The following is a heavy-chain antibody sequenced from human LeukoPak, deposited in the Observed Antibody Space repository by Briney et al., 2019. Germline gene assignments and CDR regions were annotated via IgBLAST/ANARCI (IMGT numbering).Heavy chain of an antibody. D-gene: IGHD3-16*02. CDR2: ISYDGSNK. CDR1: GFTFSSYG. V-gene: IGHV3-30*18. J-gene: IGHJ4*02. Sequence: GRSLRLSCAASGFTFSSYGMHWVRQAPGKGLEWVAVISYDGSNKYYADSVKGRFTISRDNSKNTLYLQMNSLRAEDTAVYYCAKDRGRKITFGGVIVYYFDYWGQRTLVTVSS. CDR3: AKDRGRKITFGGVIVYYFDY.